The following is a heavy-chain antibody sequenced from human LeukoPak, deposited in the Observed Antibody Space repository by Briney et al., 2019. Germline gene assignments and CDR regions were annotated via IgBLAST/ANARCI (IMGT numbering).Heavy chain of an antibody. CDR1: GYTFTGYY. J-gene: IGHJ4*02. CDR3: ARAGGDGYKYEVY. D-gene: IGHD5-24*01. CDR2: INPNSGGT. V-gene: IGHV1-2*06. Sequence: ASVKVSCKASGYTFTGYYMHWVRQAPGQGLDWMGRINPNSGGTNYAQKFQGRVTMTRDTSISTAYMELSRLRSDDTAVYYCARAGGDGYKYEVYWGQGTLVTVSS.